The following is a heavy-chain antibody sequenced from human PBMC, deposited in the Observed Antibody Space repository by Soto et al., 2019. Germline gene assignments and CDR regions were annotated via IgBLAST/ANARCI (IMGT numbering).Heavy chain of an antibody. CDR1: VFSFSRYC. V-gene: IGHV3-30*03. D-gene: IGHD3-22*01. CDR2: ISYDESTT. CDR3: WTVMNGSYDYDAFEV. J-gene: IGHJ3*01. Sequence: VGSLRLSCASSVFSFSRYCIHCVRHSPGKWLEWVAVISYDESTTFYADSVKGRFTISRDNSKNTLFLQMNSLRPEGTAVYYLWTVMNGSYDYDAFEVWGQGTMDIVS.